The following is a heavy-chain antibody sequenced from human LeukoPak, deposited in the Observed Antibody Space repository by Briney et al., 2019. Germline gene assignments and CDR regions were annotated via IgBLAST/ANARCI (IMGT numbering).Heavy chain of an antibody. CDR2: INPNSGGT. V-gene: IGHV1-2*02. Sequence: ASVKVSCKASGYTFTSYGISWVRQAPGQGLEWMGWINPNSGGTNYAQKFQGRVTMTRDTSISTAYVELSRLRSDDTAVYYCARERYCSGGSCYYYYGMDVWGQGTTVTVSS. J-gene: IGHJ6*02. CDR1: GYTFTSYG. D-gene: IGHD2-15*01. CDR3: ARERYCSGGSCYYYYGMDV.